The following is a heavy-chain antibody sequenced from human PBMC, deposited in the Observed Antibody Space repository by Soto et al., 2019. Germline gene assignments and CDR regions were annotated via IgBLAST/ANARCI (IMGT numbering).Heavy chain of an antibody. V-gene: IGHV5-10-1*01. Sequence: PGESLKISCKGSVYSVTSFWITWVRQMPGKCLEWMGRIYPDDSYTXXSPSFQGXXTISAYKSISTXYLQWXSLKASDTAMYYCARHLVGHYQFDYWRQGTLVTXSS. CDR1: VYSVTSFW. J-gene: IGHJ4*02. CDR3: ARHLVGHYQFDY. CDR2: IYPDDSYT. D-gene: IGHD2-21*01.